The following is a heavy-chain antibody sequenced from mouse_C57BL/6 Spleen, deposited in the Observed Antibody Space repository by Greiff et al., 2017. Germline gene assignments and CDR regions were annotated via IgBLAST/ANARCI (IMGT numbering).Heavy chain of an antibody. CDR2: IWGDGST. CDR1: GFSLTSYG. J-gene: IGHJ1*03. V-gene: IGHV2-3*01. D-gene: IGHD5-2*01. CDR3: AKEGNSWYFDV. Sequence: QVQLQQSGPGLVAPSQSLSITCTVSGFSLTSYGVSWVRQPPGKGLEWLGVIWGDGSTNYHSALISRLSISKDNSKSQVFLKLNSLQTNDTATYSCAKEGNSWYFDVWGTGTTVTVSS.